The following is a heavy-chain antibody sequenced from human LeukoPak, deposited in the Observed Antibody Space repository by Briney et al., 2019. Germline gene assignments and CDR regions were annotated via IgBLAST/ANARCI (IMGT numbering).Heavy chain of an antibody. Sequence: GASVKVSCRASGYTFTSYYLHWVRQAPGQGLEWMGIIIPTGGSTSYAQKFQGRVTITADESTSTAYMELSSLRSEDTAVYYCARRNRWELLLLDYWGQGTLVTVSS. J-gene: IGHJ4*02. CDR2: IIPTGGST. V-gene: IGHV1-46*01. CDR3: ARRNRWELLLLDY. CDR1: GYTFTSYY. D-gene: IGHD1-26*01.